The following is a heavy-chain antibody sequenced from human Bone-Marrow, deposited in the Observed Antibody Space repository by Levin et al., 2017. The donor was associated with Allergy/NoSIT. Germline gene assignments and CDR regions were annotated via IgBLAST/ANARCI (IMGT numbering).Heavy chain of an antibody. D-gene: IGHD3-9*01. V-gene: IGHV4-39*01. CDR2: VHYSGST. CDR3: ARQTRDILTGRFDQ. Sequence: GSLRLSCTVSGGSISSSSYYWGWIRQPPGKGLEWIGSVHYSGSTDYNPSLKSRVSISVDTTNNQFSLKLPSVTAADRAVFYCARQTRDILTGRFDQWGQGTLVTVSS. J-gene: IGHJ4*02. CDR1: GGSISSSSYY.